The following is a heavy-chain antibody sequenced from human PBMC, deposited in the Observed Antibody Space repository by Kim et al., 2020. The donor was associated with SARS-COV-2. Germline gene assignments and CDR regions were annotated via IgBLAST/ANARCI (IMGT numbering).Heavy chain of an antibody. J-gene: IGHJ3*02. D-gene: IGHD6-13*01. CDR3: ARDPGHSSSTVWGDAFDI. Sequence: QGRVTMTRDTSTSTVYMELSSLRSEDTAVYYCARDPGHSSSTVWGDAFDIWGQGTMVTVSS. V-gene: IGHV1-46*01.